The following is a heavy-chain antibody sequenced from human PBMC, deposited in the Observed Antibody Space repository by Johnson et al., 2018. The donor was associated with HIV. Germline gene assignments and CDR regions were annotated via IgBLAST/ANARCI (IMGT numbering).Heavy chain of an antibody. Sequence: QVQLVESGGGVVQPGRSLRLSCAASGFTFSSYGMHWVRQAPGKGLEWVALIWYDGSNKYYADSVKGRFTISRDNSKNTLYLQMNSLRAEDTAVYYCAKDPNRWEQLAYAFDIWGQGTMVSVSS. D-gene: IGHD6-6*01. CDR3: AKDPNRWEQLAYAFDI. CDR2: IWYDGSNK. CDR1: GFTFSSYG. J-gene: IGHJ3*02. V-gene: IGHV3-33*06.